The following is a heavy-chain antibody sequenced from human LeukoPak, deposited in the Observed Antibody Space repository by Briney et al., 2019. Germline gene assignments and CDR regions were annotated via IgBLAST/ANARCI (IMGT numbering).Heavy chain of an antibody. J-gene: IGHJ4*02. CDR2: IISSGSYI. D-gene: IGHD5-18*01. V-gene: IGHV3-21*03. Sequence: GGSLRLSCAASGFTFSSYTMTWVRQAPGKGLEWVSSIISSGSYIYYADSVKGRFTISRDNAKNSLSLQMNSLRAEDTAVYYCARTRGYSYGNRNLRFDYWGQGTLVTVSS. CDR1: GFTFSSYT. CDR3: ARTRGYSYGNRNLRFDY.